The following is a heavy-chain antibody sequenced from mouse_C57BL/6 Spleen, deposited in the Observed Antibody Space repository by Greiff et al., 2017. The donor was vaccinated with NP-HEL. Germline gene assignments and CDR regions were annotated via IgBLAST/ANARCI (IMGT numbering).Heavy chain of an antibody. V-gene: IGHV1-61*01. CDR1: GYTFTSYW. CDR2: IYPSDSET. CDR3: ARFTTAEGAMDD. D-gene: IGHD1-2*01. J-gene: IGHJ4*01. Sequence: QVQLQQPGAELVRPGSSVKLSCKASGYTFTSYWMDWVKQRPGQGLEWIGNIYPSDSETNYNQKFKDKATLTVDKSSSTAYMQLSSLTSEDSAVYYGARFTTAEGAMDDWGQGTSVTVSS.